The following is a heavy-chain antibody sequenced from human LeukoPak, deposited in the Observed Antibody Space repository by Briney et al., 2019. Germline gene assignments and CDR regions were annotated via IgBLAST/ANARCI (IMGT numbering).Heavy chain of an antibody. D-gene: IGHD2-15*01. CDR1: GFTFSSYG. CDR2: ISYDGSNK. J-gene: IGHJ4*02. Sequence: GSLRLSCAASGFTFSSYGMHWVRQAPGKGLEWVAVISYDGSNKYYADSVKGRFTISRDNSKNTLYLQMNSLRAEDTAVYYCAKAGDCSGGSCYYLDYWGQGTLVTVSS. CDR3: AKAGDCSGGSCYYLDY. V-gene: IGHV3-30*18.